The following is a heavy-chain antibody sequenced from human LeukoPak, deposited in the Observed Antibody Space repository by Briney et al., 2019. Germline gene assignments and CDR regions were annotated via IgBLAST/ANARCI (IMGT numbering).Heavy chain of an antibody. Sequence: QPGRSLRLSCAASGFTFDDYAMHWVRQAPGKGLEWVSGISWNSGSIGYAGSVKGRFTISRENAKNSLYLQMNSLRAGDTAVYYCARDRGRYHMDAWGKGTTVTISS. CDR3: ARDRGRYHMDA. J-gene: IGHJ6*03. CDR1: GFTFDDYA. V-gene: IGHV3-9*01. CDR2: ISWNSGSI. D-gene: IGHD6-25*01.